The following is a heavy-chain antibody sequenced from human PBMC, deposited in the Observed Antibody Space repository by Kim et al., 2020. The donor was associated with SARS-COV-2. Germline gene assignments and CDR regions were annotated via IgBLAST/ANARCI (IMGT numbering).Heavy chain of an antibody. CDR3: ARDQNDCSGGSCYLPDYYYYYYGMDV. V-gene: IGHV1-3*01. D-gene: IGHD2-15*01. Sequence: ASVKVSCKASGYTFTSYAMHWVRQAPGQRLEWMGWINAGNGNTKYSQKFQGRVTITRDTSASTAYMELSSLRSEDTAVYYCARDQNDCSGGSCYLPDYYYYYYGMDVWGKGPRSPSPQ. J-gene: IGHJ6*01. CDR1: GYTFTSYA. CDR2: INAGNGNT.